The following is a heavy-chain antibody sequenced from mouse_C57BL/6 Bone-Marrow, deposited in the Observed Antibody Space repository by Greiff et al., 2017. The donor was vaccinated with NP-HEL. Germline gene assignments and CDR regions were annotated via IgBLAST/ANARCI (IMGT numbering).Heavy chain of an antibody. D-gene: IGHD1-1*01. CDR1: GYTFTSYD. Sequence: VQLQQSGPELVKPGASVKLSCKASGYTFTSYDINWVKQRPGQGLEWIGWIYPRDGSTKYNEKFKGKATLTVDTSSSTAYMELHSLTSEDSAIYYCARAGGNYYGTRDYAMDYWGQGTSVTVSS. CDR3: ARAGGNYYGTRDYAMDY. J-gene: IGHJ4*01. CDR2: IYPRDGST. V-gene: IGHV1-85*01.